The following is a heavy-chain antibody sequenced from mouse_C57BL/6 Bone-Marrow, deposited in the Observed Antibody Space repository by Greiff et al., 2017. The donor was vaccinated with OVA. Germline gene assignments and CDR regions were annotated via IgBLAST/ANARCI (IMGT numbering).Heavy chain of an antibody. V-gene: IGHV1-64*01. CDR2: IHPNSGST. Sequence: QVHVKQSGAELVKPGASVKLSCKASGYTFTSYWMHWVKQRPGQGLEWIGMIHPNSGSTNYNEKFKSKATLTVDKSSSTAYMQLSSLTSEDSAVYYCAGSEWGMRLRRRGYAMDYWGQGTSVTVSS. CDR1: GYTFTSYW. D-gene: IGHD2-4*01. J-gene: IGHJ4*01. CDR3: AGSEWGMRLRRRGYAMDY.